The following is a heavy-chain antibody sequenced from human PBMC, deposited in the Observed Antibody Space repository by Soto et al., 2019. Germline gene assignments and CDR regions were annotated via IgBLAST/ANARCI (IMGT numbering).Heavy chain of an antibody. D-gene: IGHD3-10*01. CDR3: ATINYGSGSYPPVQNY. V-gene: IGHV3-23*01. Sequence: PGGSLRLSCAASGFTFSSYAMSWVRQAPGKGLEWVSAISGSGGSTYYADSVKGRFTISRDNSKNTLYLQMNSLRAEDTAVYYCATINYGSGSYPPVQNYWGQGTLVTVSS. CDR2: ISGSGGST. CDR1: GFTFSSYA. J-gene: IGHJ4*02.